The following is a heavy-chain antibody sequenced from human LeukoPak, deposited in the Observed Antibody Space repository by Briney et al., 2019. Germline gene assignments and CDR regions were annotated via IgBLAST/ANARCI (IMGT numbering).Heavy chain of an antibody. CDR2: INHSGST. CDR3: ARGDGETTRFFGY. CDR1: GGSFSGYY. D-gene: IGHD3-10*01. J-gene: IGHJ4*02. V-gene: IGHV4-34*01. Sequence: SETLSLTCAVYGGSFSGYYWSWIRQPPGKGLEWIEEINHSGSTNYNPSLKSRVTISVDTSKNQFSLKLSSVTAADTAVYYCARGDGETTRFFGYWGQGTLVTVSS.